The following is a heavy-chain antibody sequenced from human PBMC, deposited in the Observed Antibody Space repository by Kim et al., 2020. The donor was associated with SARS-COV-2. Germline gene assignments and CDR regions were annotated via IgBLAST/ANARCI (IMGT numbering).Heavy chain of an antibody. V-gene: IGHV4-39*07. J-gene: IGHJ4*02. Sequence: SETLSLTCTVSGGSISSSSYYWGWIRQPPGKGLEWIGSIYYSGSTYYNPSLKSRVTISVDTSKNQFSLKLSSVTAADTAVYYCAREGNWGPPDYWGQGTLVTVSS. CDR3: AREGNWGPPDY. D-gene: IGHD7-27*01. CDR1: GGSISSSSYY. CDR2: IYYSGST.